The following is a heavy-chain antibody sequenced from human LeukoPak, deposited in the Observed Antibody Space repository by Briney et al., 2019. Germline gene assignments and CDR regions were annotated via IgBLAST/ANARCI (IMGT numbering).Heavy chain of an antibody. CDR3: ARHRFFRDRDYSEYVFHQ. Sequence: PSETLSLTCTVSGYSISTIIYYWGWLPPPPGKGLDWIGSINGRGSSYYNSVLKSRVNIYVDTSKNQFSLKLSSVTASDTAVYYCARHRFFRDRDYSEYVFHQWGEGTLVTVSS. CDR1: GYSISTIIYY. J-gene: IGHJ1*01. D-gene: IGHD3-3*01. V-gene: IGHV4-39*01. CDR2: INGRGSS.